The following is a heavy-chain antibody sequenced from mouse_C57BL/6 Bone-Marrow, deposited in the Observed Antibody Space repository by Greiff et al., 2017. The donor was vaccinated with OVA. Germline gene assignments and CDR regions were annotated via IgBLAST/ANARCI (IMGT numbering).Heavy chain of an antibody. Sequence: DVKLEESGGGLVQPGGSLKLSCAASGFTFSDYYMYWVRQTPEKRLEWVAYISNGGGSTYYPDTVKGRFTISRDNAKNTLYLQMSRLKSEDTAMYYCARHALWYFDYWGQGTTLTVSS. D-gene: IGHD1-3*01. J-gene: IGHJ2*01. CDR1: GFTFSDYY. CDR2: ISNGGGST. CDR3: ARHALWYFDY. V-gene: IGHV5-12*01.